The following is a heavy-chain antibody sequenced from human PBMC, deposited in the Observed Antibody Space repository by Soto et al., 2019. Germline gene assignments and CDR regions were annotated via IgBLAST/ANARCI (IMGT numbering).Heavy chain of an antibody. V-gene: IGHV1-2*02. J-gene: IGHJ4*02. Sequence: QVQLVQSGAEVKKPVASVKVSCKASRYTFIAYHMHWVRQAPGQGLGWMGWINPNSGGTNYAQRLQGRVTLTRDTSISTAYMELSGLKSDDTAVDYCARGQGSGWYEDLDYWGQGTLVTVSS. CDR1: RYTFIAYH. CDR3: ARGQGSGWYEDLDY. D-gene: IGHD6-19*01. CDR2: INPNSGGT.